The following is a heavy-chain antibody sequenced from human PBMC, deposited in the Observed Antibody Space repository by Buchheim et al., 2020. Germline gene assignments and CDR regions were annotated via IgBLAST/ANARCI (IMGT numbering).Heavy chain of an antibody. V-gene: IGHV4-34*01. J-gene: IGHJ6*02. CDR2: INHSGST. Sequence: QVQLQQWGAGLLKPSETLSLTCAVYGGSFSGYYWSWIRQPPGKGLEWIGEINHSGSTNYNPSLKRRVPISVHTAQNPFSLKLSYVTAADTAVYYCARDHQLLLIDYYYYYGMDVWGQGTT. CDR1: GGSFSGYY. D-gene: IGHD2-2*01. CDR3: ARDHQLLLIDYYYYYGMDV.